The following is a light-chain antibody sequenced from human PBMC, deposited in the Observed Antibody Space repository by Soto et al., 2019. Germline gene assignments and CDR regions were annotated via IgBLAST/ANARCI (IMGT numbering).Light chain of an antibody. V-gene: IGKV3-11*01. J-gene: IGKJ4*01. CDR1: QSVGSY. CDR3: QQRTNWPPVT. CDR2: DAS. Sequence: EIVLTQSPATLSLSPGERATLSCRASQSVGSYLAWYQQKPGQAPRLLIYDASTRATGIPARFSGSGSGTDFTLNISSLEPEDFAVYFCQQRTNWPPVTFGGGTKVEIK.